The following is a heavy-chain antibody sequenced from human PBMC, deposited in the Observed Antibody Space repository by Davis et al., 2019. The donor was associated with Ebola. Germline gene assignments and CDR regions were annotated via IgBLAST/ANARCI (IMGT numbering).Heavy chain of an antibody. CDR3: AHTSSLYYFDY. CDR1: GFTFSSYG. Sequence: GESLKISCAASGFTFSSYGMHWVRQAPGKGLEWVAVVWYDGSNKYYADFVKGRFTISRDNSKNTLYLQMNSLRADDTAVYYCAHTSSLYYFDYWGQGTLVTVSS. V-gene: IGHV3-33*08. D-gene: IGHD6-13*01. CDR2: VWYDGSNK. J-gene: IGHJ4*02.